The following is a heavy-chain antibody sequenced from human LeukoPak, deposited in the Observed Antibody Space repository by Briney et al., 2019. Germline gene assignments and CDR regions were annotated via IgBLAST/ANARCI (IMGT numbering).Heavy chain of an antibody. CDR3: ATRYCSSTSCYPFDY. D-gene: IGHD2-2*01. CDR2: INPNSGST. J-gene: IGHJ4*02. CDR1: GYTFTGYY. Sequence: ASVKVSCKASGYTFTGYYMHWVRQAPGQGLEWMGWINPNSGSTNYAQKFQGRVTMTRDTSISTAYVELSRLRSDDTAVYYCATRYCSSTSCYPFDYWGQGTLVTVSS. V-gene: IGHV1-2*02.